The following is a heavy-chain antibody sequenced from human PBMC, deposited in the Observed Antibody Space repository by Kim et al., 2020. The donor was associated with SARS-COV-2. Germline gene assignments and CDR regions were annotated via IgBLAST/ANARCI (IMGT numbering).Heavy chain of an antibody. V-gene: IGHV3-9*01. D-gene: IGHD6-25*01. Sequence: GGSLRLSCAASGFKFNDYAMHWVRQGPGKGLEWVSYISWNSGGTRYADSVQGRFTISRDSGRNTVYLQMNNLRVEDTALYFCAKMASGSSSHASHFD. CDR3: AKMASGSSSHASHFD. J-gene: IGHJ2*01. CDR1: GFKFNDYA. CDR2: ISWNSGGT.